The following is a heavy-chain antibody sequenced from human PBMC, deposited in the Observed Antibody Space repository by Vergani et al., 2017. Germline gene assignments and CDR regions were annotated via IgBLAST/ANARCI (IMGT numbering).Heavy chain of an antibody. CDR3: AKEDGYCGGDCYANWFDP. D-gene: IGHD2-21*01. V-gene: IGHV3-23*01. Sequence: EVQLLESGGGLVQPGGSLRLSCAASGFTFSSYAMSWVRQAPGKGLEWVSAISGSGGSTYYADSVKGRFTISRDNSKNTLYLQMNSLRAEDTAVYYCAKEDGYCGGDCYANWFDPWGQGTLVTVSS. CDR1: GFTFSSYA. J-gene: IGHJ5*02. CDR2: ISGSGGST.